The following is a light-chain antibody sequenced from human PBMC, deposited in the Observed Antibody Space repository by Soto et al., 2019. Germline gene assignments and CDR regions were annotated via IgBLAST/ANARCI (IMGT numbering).Light chain of an antibody. CDR3: AAWDDSLNGVV. Sequence: QSVLTQPTSASGTPGQRVTISCSGSSSNIGSNTVNWYQQLPGTAPKLLIYSNNQRPSGVPDRFSGSKSGTSASLAISGLKSEDEADYYCAAWDDSLNGVVFGGGTKLTVL. V-gene: IGLV1-44*01. CDR1: SSNIGSNT. J-gene: IGLJ2*01. CDR2: SNN.